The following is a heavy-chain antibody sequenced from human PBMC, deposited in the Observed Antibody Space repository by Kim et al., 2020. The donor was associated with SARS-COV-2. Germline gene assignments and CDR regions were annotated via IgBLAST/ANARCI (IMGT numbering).Heavy chain of an antibody. CDR3: VKGAWLDY. V-gene: IGHV3-23*01. D-gene: IGHD5-12*01. Sequence: VDNTYSAESVKSRFTGSRDSATNTLYLQMDDLGVDDTAVYYCVKGAWLDYWGPGTLVTVSS. J-gene: IGHJ4*02. CDR2: VDNT.